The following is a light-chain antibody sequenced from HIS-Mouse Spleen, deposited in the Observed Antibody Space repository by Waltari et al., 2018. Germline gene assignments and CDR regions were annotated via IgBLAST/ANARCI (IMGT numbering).Light chain of an antibody. J-gene: IGLJ2*01. CDR1: SSTIVSTY. CDR3: SSYTSSSTHVV. CDR2: RNN. Sequence: QSVLTQPPSSSGTPGQRVTLSWSGSSSTIVSTYRYWYQQLPGTAPNLLIYRNNQRPSGVPDRFSGSKSGTSASLTISGLQAEDEADYYCSSYTSSSTHVVFGGGTKLTVL. V-gene: IGLV1-47*01.